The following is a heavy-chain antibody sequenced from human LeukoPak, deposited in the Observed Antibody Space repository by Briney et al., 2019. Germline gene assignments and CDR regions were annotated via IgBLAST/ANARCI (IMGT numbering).Heavy chain of an antibody. D-gene: IGHD1-26*01. Sequence: TGGSLRLSCAATGFTFKDYGMHRVRQPLGKGLEWVSSINWNGGGTDYADSVKGRFTISRDNPKNSLYLQLSSLRPEDTALYYCAKHMRATNTYSFFGLDVWGQGTTVTVSS. J-gene: IGHJ6*02. CDR1: GFTFKDYG. V-gene: IGHV3-9*01. CDR3: AKHMRATNTYSFFGLDV. CDR2: INWNGGGT.